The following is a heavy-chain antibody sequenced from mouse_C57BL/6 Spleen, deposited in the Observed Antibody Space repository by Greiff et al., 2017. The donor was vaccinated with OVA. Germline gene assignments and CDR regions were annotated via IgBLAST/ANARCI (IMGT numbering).Heavy chain of an antibody. V-gene: IGHV1-63*01. CDR1: GYTFTNYW. J-gene: IGHJ2*01. CDR3: AREGANWGDFDY. D-gene: IGHD4-1*01. CDR2: IYPGGGYT. Sequence: VQLQQSGAALVRPGTSVKMSCKASGYTFTNYWIGWAKQRPGHGLEWIGDIYPGGGYTNYNEKFKGKATLTADKSSSTADMQFSSLTSEDSAIYYCAREGANWGDFDYWGQGTTLTVSS.